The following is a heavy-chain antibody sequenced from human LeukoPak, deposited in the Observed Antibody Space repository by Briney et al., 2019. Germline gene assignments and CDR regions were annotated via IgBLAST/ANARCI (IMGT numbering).Heavy chain of an antibody. D-gene: IGHD3-10*01. Sequence: GASVKVSCKASGYTFTSYGISWVRQAPGQGLEWMGWISAYNGNTNYAQKLQGRVTMTTDTSTSTAYMELRSLRSDDTAVYYCARVYGSGSYYNHLLDYWGQGILVTVSS. CDR3: ARVYGSGSYYNHLLDY. CDR1: GYTFTSYG. V-gene: IGHV1-18*01. CDR2: ISAYNGNT. J-gene: IGHJ4*02.